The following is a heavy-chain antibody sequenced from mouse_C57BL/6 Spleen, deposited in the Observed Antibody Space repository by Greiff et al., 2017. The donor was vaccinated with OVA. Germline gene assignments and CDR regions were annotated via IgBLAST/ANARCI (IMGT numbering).Heavy chain of an antibody. CDR1: GFNIKDYY. V-gene: IGHV14-2*01. Sequence: EVQRVESGAELVKPGASVKLSCTASGFNIKDYYMHWVKQRTEQGLEWIGRIDPEDGETKYAPKFQGKATITADTSSNTAYLQLSSLTSEDTAVYYCAKTVGRGDWFAYWGQGTLVTVSA. D-gene: IGHD1-1*01. J-gene: IGHJ3*01. CDR3: AKTVGRGDWFAY. CDR2: IDPEDGET.